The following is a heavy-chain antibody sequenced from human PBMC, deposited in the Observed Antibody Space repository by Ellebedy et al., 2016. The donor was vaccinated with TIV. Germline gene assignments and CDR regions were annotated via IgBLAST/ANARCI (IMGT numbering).Heavy chain of an antibody. D-gene: IGHD3-10*01. V-gene: IGHV4-34*01. CDR2: INHSGSS. Sequence: SETLSLXCAVYGGSFSNYYWSWIRQPPGKGLEWIGEINHSGSSNYNPSLKSRVTFSVDTSKNQFSLRLSSVTAADTAFYYCARAPPTSGTLFYWGQGTLVTVSS. CDR1: GGSFSNYY. J-gene: IGHJ4*02. CDR3: ARAPPTSGTLFY.